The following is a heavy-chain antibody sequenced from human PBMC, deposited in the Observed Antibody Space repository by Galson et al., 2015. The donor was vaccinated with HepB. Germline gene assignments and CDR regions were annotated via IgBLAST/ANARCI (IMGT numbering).Heavy chain of an antibody. J-gene: IGHJ4*02. D-gene: IGHD5-18*01. CDR2: FDPEDGET. Sequence: SVKVSCKVSGYTLTELSMHWVRQAPGKGLEWMGGFDPEDGETIYAQKFQGRVTMTEDTSTDTAYMELSSLRSEDTAVYYCATVNPSRRRYSYGAPFDYWGQGTLVTVSS. CDR3: ATVNPSRRRYSYGAPFDY. CDR1: GYTLTELS. V-gene: IGHV1-24*01.